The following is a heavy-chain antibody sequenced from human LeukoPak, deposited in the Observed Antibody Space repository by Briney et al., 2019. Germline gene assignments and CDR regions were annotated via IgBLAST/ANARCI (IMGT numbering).Heavy chain of an antibody. CDR2: IASDGSST. D-gene: IGHD6-19*01. J-gene: IGHJ4*02. CDR1: GFTFSSYW. Sequence: PGGSLRLSCAASGFTFSSYWMNWVRQAPGKGLVWVSRIASDGSSTTYADSVKGRFSISRDNAKNTLYLQMNSLRVEDTAVYYCARDHRGWSIDYWGQGTLVTVSS. V-gene: IGHV3-74*01. CDR3: ARDHRGWSIDY.